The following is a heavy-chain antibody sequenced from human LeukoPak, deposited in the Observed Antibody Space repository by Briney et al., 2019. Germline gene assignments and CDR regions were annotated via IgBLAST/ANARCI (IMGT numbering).Heavy chain of an antibody. D-gene: IGHD3-3*01. Sequence: ASVTVSCKASGYTFTSYGISWVRQAPGQGLEWMGWISAYNGNTNYAQKLQGRVTMTTDTSTSTAYMDLRSLRSDDTAVYYCARDGSEYYYFWSGRPGPNWYFDLWGRGTLVTVSS. J-gene: IGHJ2*01. V-gene: IGHV1-18*01. CDR2: ISAYNGNT. CDR1: GYTFTSYG. CDR3: ARDGSEYYYFWSGRPGPNWYFDL.